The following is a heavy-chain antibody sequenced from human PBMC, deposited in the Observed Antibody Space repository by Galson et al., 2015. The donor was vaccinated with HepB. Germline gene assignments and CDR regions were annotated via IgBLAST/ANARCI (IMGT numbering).Heavy chain of an antibody. CDR1: GYRFSIYS. V-gene: IGHV5-51*03. J-gene: IGHJ5*02. CDR3: ARPAAGISGWLDP. D-gene: IGHD3-3*02. CDR2: INSGDSET. Sequence: QSGAEVKKPGESLKISCKGSGYRFSIYSIAWVRQKPGKGLEWMGIINSGDSETRYSPSFQGQVTMSVDKSTNTAYLQWSRLKASDSAFYSGARPAAGISGWLDPWGQGTLVIVSS.